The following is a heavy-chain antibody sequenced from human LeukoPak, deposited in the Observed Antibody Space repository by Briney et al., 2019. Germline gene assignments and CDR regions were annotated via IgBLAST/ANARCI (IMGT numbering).Heavy chain of an antibody. V-gene: IGHV3-74*01. CDR2: IICDGIRT. CDR3: ARDFIAAAGNS. Sequence: PGGSLRLSCAASGLTFSSYWMHWVRPAPGKGLVWVSRIICDGIRTSYAASVKGPFTISRDNAKDTLYLQMNSLRAQDTAVYYCARDFIAAAGNSWGQGTLVTVSS. D-gene: IGHD6-13*01. J-gene: IGHJ5*02. CDR1: GLTFSSYW.